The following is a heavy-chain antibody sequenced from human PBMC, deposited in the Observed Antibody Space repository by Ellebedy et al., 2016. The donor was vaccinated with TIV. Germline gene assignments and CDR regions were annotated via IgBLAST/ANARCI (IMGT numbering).Heavy chain of an antibody. CDR2: ISGYNGNT. CDR1: GYTFTSYG. D-gene: IGHD2-2*02. V-gene: IGHV1-18*04. J-gene: IGHJ5*02. Sequence: AASVKVSCKASGYTFTSYGISWVRQAPGQGLEWMGWISGYNGNTNYAQKLQGRVTMTTDTSTSTAYMELRSLRSDDTAVYCCARDRYIKRIAWFDPWGQGTLVTVSS. CDR3: ARDRYIKRIAWFDP.